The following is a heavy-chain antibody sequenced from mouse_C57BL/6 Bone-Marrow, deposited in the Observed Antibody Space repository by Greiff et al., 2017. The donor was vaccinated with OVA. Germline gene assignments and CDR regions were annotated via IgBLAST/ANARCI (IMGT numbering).Heavy chain of an antibody. D-gene: IGHD1-1*01. CDR2: IYPGSGSP. J-gene: IGHJ3*01. Sequence: QVQLQQPGAELVKPGASVKMSCKASGYTFTSYWITWVKQRPGQGLEWVGDIYPGSGSPNYNEKFKSKATLTVDTSSSTAYMQLSSLTSEDSAVYYCARPLYYYGSSIAYWGQGTLVTVSA. CDR1: GYTFTSYW. V-gene: IGHV1-55*01. CDR3: ARPLYYYGSSIAY.